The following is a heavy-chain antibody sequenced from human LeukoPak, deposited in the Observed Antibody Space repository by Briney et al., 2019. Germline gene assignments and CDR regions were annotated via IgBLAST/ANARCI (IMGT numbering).Heavy chain of an antibody. Sequence: GGSLRLSCAASGFTFSSYAMSWVRQAPGKGLEWVSAISGSGGSTYYADSVKGRFTISRDNAKNSLYLQMNSLRAEDTAVYYCARDGEFSRGSYDYWGQGTLVTVSS. J-gene: IGHJ4*02. CDR1: GFTFSSYA. D-gene: IGHD1-26*01. CDR2: ISGSGGST. V-gene: IGHV3-23*01. CDR3: ARDGEFSRGSYDY.